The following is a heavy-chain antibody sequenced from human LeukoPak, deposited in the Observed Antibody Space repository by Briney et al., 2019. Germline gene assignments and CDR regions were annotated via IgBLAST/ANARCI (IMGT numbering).Heavy chain of an antibody. CDR2: ISAYNGNT. J-gene: IGHJ5*02. Sequence: ASVKVSCKASGYTFTSYGISWVRQAPGQGFEWMGWISAYNGNTNYAQKLQGRVTMTTDTSTSTAYMELRSLRSDDTAVYYCARGNDYGDYLNWFDPWGQGTLVTVSS. CDR3: ARGNDYGDYLNWFDP. CDR1: GYTFTSYG. D-gene: IGHD4-17*01. V-gene: IGHV1-18*01.